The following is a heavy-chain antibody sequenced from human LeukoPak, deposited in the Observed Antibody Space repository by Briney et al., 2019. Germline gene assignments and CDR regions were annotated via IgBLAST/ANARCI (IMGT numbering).Heavy chain of an antibody. CDR1: GFTXXXXX. J-gene: IGHJ4*02. CDR2: INWSVGGT. D-gene: IGHD6-19*01. Sequence: GFTXXXXXXSXVXXXXGXXXXXXFGINWSVGGTSYADSVKGRFTICRDNAKNCVYMKMNRLRAEDTALYYCAATYSSGWYSHSDYWGQGTLVTVSS. V-gene: IGHV3-20*03. CDR3: AATYSSGWYSHSDY.